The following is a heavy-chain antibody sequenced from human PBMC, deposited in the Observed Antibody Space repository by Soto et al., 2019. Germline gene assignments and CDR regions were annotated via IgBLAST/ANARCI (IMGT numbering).Heavy chain of an antibody. V-gene: IGHV4-31*03. CDR1: GGSISSGGYY. Sequence: SETLSLTCTVPGGSISSGGYYWSWIRQHPGKGLEWIGYIYYSGSTYYNPSLKSRVTISVDTSKNQFSLKLSSVTAADTAVYYCAVSSWYFSRFDYWGQGTLVTVSS. CDR2: IYYSGST. D-gene: IGHD6-13*01. J-gene: IGHJ4*02. CDR3: AVSSWYFSRFDY.